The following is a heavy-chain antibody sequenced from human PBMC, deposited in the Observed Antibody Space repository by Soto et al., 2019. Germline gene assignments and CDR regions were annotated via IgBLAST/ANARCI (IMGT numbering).Heavy chain of an antibody. CDR3: ARLDYGDFPTIYYYYGTDV. CDR2: INHSGST. CDR1: GGSFSGYY. Sequence: ETLSLTCAVYGGSFSGYYWSWIRQPPGKGLEWIGEINHSGSTNYNPSLKSRVTISVDTSKNQFSLKLSSVTAADTAVYYCARLDYGDFPTIYYYYGTDVWGQGTTVTVSS. D-gene: IGHD4-17*01. J-gene: IGHJ6*02. V-gene: IGHV4-34*01.